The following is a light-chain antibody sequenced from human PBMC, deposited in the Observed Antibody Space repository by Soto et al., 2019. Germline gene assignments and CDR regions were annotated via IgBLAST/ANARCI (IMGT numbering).Light chain of an antibody. CDR3: QQYGSPPIT. V-gene: IGKV3-20*01. CDR1: QSVSSSY. Sequence: DMVLTQSPGTLSLSPGERATISCRASQSVSSSYLAWYQQKPGQAPRLLIYGASNRATGTPDRFSGSGSGTDFTLTISRLEPEDFAVYYCQQYGSPPITFGQGTRLEIK. CDR2: GAS. J-gene: IGKJ5*01.